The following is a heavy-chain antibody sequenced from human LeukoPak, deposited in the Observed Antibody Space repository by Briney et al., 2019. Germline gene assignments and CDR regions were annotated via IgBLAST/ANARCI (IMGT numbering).Heavy chain of an antibody. Sequence: PSETLSLTCTVSGGSISSSSYYWGWIRQPPGKGLEWIGSIYYSGSTYYNPSLKSRVTISVDTSKNQFSLKLSSVTAADTAVYYCARGPGLLCSGGGCYRGGSFDYWGQGTLVTVSS. CDR3: ARGPGLLCSGGGCYRGGSFDY. V-gene: IGHV4-39*01. CDR1: GGSISSSSYY. D-gene: IGHD2-15*01. J-gene: IGHJ4*02. CDR2: IYYSGST.